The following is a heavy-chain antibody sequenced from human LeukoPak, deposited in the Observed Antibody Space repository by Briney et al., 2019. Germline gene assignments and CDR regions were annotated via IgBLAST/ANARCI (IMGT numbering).Heavy chain of an antibody. Sequence: PGGSLRLSCAASGFTFSSYAMHWVRQAPGKGLEYVSAISSNGGSTYYANSVKGRFTISRDNSKNTLYLQMGSLRAEDMAVYYCARGQTHPKNYYYYYGMDVWGQGTTVTVSS. J-gene: IGHJ6*02. V-gene: IGHV3-64*01. CDR3: ARGQTHPKNYYYYYGMDV. CDR2: ISSNGGST. D-gene: IGHD4-23*01. CDR1: GFTFSSYA.